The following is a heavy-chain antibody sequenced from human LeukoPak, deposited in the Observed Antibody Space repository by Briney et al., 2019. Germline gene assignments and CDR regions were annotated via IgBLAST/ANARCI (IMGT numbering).Heavy chain of an antibody. Sequence: GGSLRLSCAASGFTFWCYIRAWVRQARGNVLEWVSSMSSGGTYMYYADSVRGRFTISRDNAKNSLYLLMNSLRVDDTAVYYCARGRPTGASRVFVVQWGQGTLVTVSS. V-gene: IGHV3-21*06. CDR2: MSSGGTYM. CDR3: ARGRPTGASRVFVVQ. CDR1: GFTFWCYI. J-gene: IGHJ4*02. D-gene: IGHD2-15*01.